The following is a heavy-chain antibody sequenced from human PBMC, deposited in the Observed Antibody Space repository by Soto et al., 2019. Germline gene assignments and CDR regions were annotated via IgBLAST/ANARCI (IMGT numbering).Heavy chain of an antibody. Sequence: SESLSLTGTVPGGSISSSSYYWGWIRQPPGKGLEWIGSIYYSGSTYYNPSLKSRVTISVDTSKNQFSLKLSSVTAADTAVYYCASIYGSGYPYYYGMDVWGQGTTVTVSS. CDR1: GGSISSSSYY. CDR2: IYYSGST. V-gene: IGHV4-39*01. J-gene: IGHJ6*02. CDR3: ASIYGSGYPYYYGMDV. D-gene: IGHD3-3*01.